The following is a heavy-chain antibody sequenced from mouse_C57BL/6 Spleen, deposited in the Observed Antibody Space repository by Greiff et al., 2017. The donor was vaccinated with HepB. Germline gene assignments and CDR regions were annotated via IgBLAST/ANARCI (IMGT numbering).Heavy chain of an antibody. CDR2: IYPGDGDT. D-gene: IGHD1-1*01. CDR1: GYAFSSSW. J-gene: IGHJ2*01. Sequence: LQESGPELVKPGASVKISCKASGYAFSSSWMNWVKQRPGKGLEWIGRIYPGDGDTNYNGKFKGKATLTADKSSSTAYMQLSSLTSEDSAVYFCARGDGSLYWGQGTTLTVSS. V-gene: IGHV1-82*01. CDR3: ARGDGSLY.